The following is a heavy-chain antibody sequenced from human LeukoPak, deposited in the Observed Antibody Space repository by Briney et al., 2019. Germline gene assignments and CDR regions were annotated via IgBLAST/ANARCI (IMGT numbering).Heavy chain of an antibody. D-gene: IGHD2-15*01. CDR1: GGSFSGYY. CDR2: INHSGST. CDR3: ARVLGYCSGGSCYHDAFDI. V-gene: IGHV4-34*01. Sequence: PSETLSLTCAVYGGSFSGYYWSWIRQPPGKGLEWIGEINHSGSTNYNPSLKSRVTISVDTSKNQFSLKLSSVTAADTAVYYCARVLGYCSGGSCYHDAFDIWGQGTMVTVSS. J-gene: IGHJ3*02.